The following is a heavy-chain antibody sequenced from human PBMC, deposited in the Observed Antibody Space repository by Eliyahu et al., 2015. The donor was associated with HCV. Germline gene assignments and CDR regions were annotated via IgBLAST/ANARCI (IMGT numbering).Heavy chain of an antibody. V-gene: IGHV1-18*01. CDR1: GVTFTSYG. CDR3: AXVGGSVLRFSYWLGWFYP. CDR2: SSAHNGXT. J-gene: IGHJ5*02. Sequence: QSGGEVKNPGASVNVSRRAAGVTFTSYGFAWVRRAPGQGLEWMGWSSAHNGXTHYAXKLQGRVXMTTDTPKSTXYMELRSLRSXDTAXXYCAXVGGSVLRFSYWLGWFYPWGQGTLVTVSS. D-gene: IGHD3-3*01.